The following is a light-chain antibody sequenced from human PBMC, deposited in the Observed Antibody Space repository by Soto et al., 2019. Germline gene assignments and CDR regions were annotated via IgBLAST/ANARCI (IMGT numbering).Light chain of an antibody. CDR2: AAS. CDR1: QSISSY. J-gene: IGKJ1*01. V-gene: IGKV1-39*01. CDR3: QQSYSTPPT. Sequence: DIQMTQSPSSLSASVGDRVTITCRASQSISSYLNWYQQKPGKAPKLLIYAASSLQSGVPSRFSGSGSGTVFTLTISSLQPEEFATYYCQQSYSTPPTFGQGTKVEIK.